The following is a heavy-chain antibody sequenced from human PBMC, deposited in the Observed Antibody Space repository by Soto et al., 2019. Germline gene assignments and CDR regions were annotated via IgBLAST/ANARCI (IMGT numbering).Heavy chain of an antibody. CDR3: VSSTGHSSTWAYQFYYYLDV. Sequence: GGSLRLSCAASGFIFSSYAMSWVRQAPGKGLEWVSAISGSGDITHYAVSVKGRFTISRDNSKNTLSLHMSSLRAEDAAVYYCVSSTGHSSTWAYQFYYYLDVWGKGTTVTVSS. CDR1: GFIFSSYA. J-gene: IGHJ6*03. V-gene: IGHV3-23*01. D-gene: IGHD6-13*01. CDR2: ISGSGDIT.